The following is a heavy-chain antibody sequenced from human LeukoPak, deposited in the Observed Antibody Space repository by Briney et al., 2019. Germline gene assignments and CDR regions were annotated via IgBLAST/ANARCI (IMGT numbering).Heavy chain of an antibody. J-gene: IGHJ4*02. D-gene: IGHD6-13*01. CDR3: TRQWATAGAGPLDFDY. V-gene: IGHV3-73*01. CDR2: IRSKANNYAT. Sequence: GGSLRLSXAASGFTFSGSAMHWVRQASGKGLEWVGRIRSKANNYATAYAASVKGRFIISRDDSKNTAYLQMNSLKTEDTAVYYCTRQWATAGAGPLDFDYWGQGTLITVYS. CDR1: GFTFSGSA.